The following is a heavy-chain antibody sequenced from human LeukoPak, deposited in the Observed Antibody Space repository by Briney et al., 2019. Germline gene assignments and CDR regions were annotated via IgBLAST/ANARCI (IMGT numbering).Heavy chain of an antibody. V-gene: IGHV4-4*07. CDR1: GGSISSYY. J-gene: IGHJ6*02. CDR2: IYTSGST. D-gene: IGHD3-9*01. Sequence: SETLSLTCTVSGGSISSYYWSWIRQPAGKGLEWIGRIYTSGSTNHNPSLKSRVTMSVDTSKNQFSLKLSSVTAADTAVYYCARGGLYYDILTGYSAMDVWGQGTTVTVSS. CDR3: ARGGLYYDILTGYSAMDV.